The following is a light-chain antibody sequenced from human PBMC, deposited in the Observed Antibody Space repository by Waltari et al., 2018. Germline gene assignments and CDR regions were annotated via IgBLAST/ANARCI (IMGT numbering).Light chain of an antibody. CDR1: QSLLYSDGRTY. Sequence: ETALTQIPLSLPVTPGQPAYVPCKSSQSLLYSDGRTYLYLYLQRPGQSPQLLMYEVSNRFSGVPDRFSGSGSRTDFTLKISRVEAEDVGVYYCMQGTQLPYSFGQGTKLEIK. J-gene: IGKJ2*01. CDR2: EVS. CDR3: MQGTQLPYS. V-gene: IGKV2D-29*02.